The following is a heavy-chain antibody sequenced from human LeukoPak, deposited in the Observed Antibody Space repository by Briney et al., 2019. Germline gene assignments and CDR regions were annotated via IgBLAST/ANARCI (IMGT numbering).Heavy chain of an antibody. CDR2: INWNGGST. CDR3: ARGLEGSGSYYNGYFDY. Sequence: PGGSLRLSCAASGFTFDDYGMSWVRQVPGKGLEWICGINWNGGSTGYADSVKGRFTISRDNAKNSLYLQMNSLRAEDTALYYCARGLEGSGSYYNGYFDYWGQGTLVTVSS. CDR1: GFTFDDYG. D-gene: IGHD3-10*01. V-gene: IGHV3-20*04. J-gene: IGHJ4*02.